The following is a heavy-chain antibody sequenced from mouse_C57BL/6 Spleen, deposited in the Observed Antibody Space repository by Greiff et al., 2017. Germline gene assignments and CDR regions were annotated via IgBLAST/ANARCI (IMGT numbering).Heavy chain of an antibody. CDR1: GYTFTSYG. CDR2: IYPRSGNT. Sequence: QVQLQQSGAELARPGASVKLSCKASGYTFTSYGISWVKQRTGQGLEWIGEIYPRSGNTYYNEKFKGKATLTADKSSSTAYMELRSLTSEDSAVYFCARRDYYGSSSLWYFDVWGTGTTVTVSS. V-gene: IGHV1-81*01. J-gene: IGHJ1*03. CDR3: ARRDYYGSSSLWYFDV. D-gene: IGHD1-1*01.